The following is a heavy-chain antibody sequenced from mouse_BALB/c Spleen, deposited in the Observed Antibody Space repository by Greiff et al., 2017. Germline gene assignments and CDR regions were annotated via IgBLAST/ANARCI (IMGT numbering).Heavy chain of an antibody. V-gene: IGHV5-9-1*01. CDR1: GFTFSSYA. Sequence: EVMLVESGGGLVQPGGSRKLSCAASGFTFSSYAMSWVRQTPEKRLEWVATISSGGSYTYYPDSVKGRFTISRDNAKNTLYLQMSSLRSEDTAMYYCARVDGHYYGYWGQGTTLTVSS. J-gene: IGHJ2*01. CDR3: ARVDGHYYGY. D-gene: IGHD1-2*01. CDR2: ISSGGSYT.